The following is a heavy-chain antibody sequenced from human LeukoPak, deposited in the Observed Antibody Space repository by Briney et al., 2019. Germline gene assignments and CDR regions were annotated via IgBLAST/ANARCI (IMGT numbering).Heavy chain of an antibody. V-gene: IGHV1-2*02. CDR1: GYTFTSYY. J-gene: IGHJ4*02. CDR3: ARELIDFHDHTNKGFFDS. Sequence: GASVKVSCKASGYTFTSYYIHLLRQAPGQGLEWMAWIDPNSGGTNYAHKFQGRVTMTRDTSISTAYMEVSSLRSDDTAEYYCARELIDFHDHTNKGFFDSWGQGTLVTVSS. CDR2: IDPNSGGT. D-gene: IGHD3/OR15-3a*01.